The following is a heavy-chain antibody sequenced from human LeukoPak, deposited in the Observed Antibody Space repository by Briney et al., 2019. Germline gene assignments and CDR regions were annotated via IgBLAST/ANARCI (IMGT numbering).Heavy chain of an antibody. V-gene: IGHV4-39*07. CDR2: IYYSGST. CDR3: ARGDSGGYYYYFDF. J-gene: IGHJ4*02. CDR1: GGSISSTSYY. Sequence: SETLSLTCTVSGGSISSTSYYWGWIRQPPGKGLEWIGSIYYSGSTNYNPSLKSRVTISVDTSKNHFSLKLSSVTAADTAVYYCARGDSGGYYYYFDFWGQGTLVTVSS. D-gene: IGHD3-22*01.